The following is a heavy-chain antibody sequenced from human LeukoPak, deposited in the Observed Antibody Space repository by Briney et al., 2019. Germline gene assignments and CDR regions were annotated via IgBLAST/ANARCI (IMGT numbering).Heavy chain of an antibody. CDR3: ARVQWELRGVGSYFDY. CDR1: GFTFSSYW. V-gene: IGHV3-7*01. J-gene: IGHJ4*02. D-gene: IGHD1-26*01. Sequence: GESLRLSCAASGFTFSSYWMSWVRQPPGKGLEWVANIKQDGSEKYYVDSVKGRFTTSRDNAKISLYLQMNSVRAEDTAVYYCARVQWELRGVGSYFDYWGQGTLVTVSS. CDR2: IKQDGSEK.